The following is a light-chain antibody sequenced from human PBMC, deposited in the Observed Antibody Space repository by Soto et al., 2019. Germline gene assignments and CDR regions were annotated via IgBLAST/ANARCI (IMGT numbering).Light chain of an antibody. J-gene: IGLJ2*01. CDR2: RNN. Sequence: QSVLTQPPSASGTPGQRVTISWSGSSSNIGSNYVYWYQQLPGTAPKLLIYRNNQRPSGVPDRFSGSKSGTSASLAISGLRSEDEADYYCAAWDDSLSAHVVFGGGTNLTVL. CDR3: AAWDDSLSAHVV. CDR1: SSNIGSNY. V-gene: IGLV1-47*01.